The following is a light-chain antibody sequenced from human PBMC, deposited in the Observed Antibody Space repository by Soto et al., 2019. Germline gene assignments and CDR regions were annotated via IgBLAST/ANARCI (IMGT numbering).Light chain of an antibody. V-gene: IGKV1-6*01. Sequence: IQMTHSPSSLSASVGDRVTITCRASQGIRNDLGWYQQKPGKAPKLLIYGASSLQSGVPSRFSGRGSGTDFTLTISSLQPEDFATYYCLQDYNYPLTFGGGTKVDI. CDR3: LQDYNYPLT. J-gene: IGKJ4*01. CDR2: GAS. CDR1: QGIRND.